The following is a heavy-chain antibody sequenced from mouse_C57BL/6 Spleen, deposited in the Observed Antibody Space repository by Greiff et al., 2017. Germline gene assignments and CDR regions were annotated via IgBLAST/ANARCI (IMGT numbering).Heavy chain of an antibody. J-gene: IGHJ1*03. CDR2: ISSGGDYI. CDR1: GFTFSSYA. V-gene: IGHV5-9-1*02. D-gene: IGHD1-1*01. CDR3: TRDNYGSSPFYWYFDV. Sequence: EVKVVESGEGLVKPGGSLKLSCAASGFTFSSYAMSWVRQTPEKRLEWVAYISSGGDYIYYADTVKGRFTISRDNARNTLYLQMSSLKSEDTAMYYCTRDNYGSSPFYWYFDVWGTGTTVTVSS.